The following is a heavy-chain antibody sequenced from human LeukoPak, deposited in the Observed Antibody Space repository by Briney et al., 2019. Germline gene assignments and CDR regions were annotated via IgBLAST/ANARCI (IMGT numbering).Heavy chain of an antibody. V-gene: IGHV4-59*01. CDR2: IYYSGST. Sequence: PSETLSLTCTVSGGSISSYYWSWIRQPPGKRLEWIGYIYYSGSTNYNPSLKSRVTISVDTSKNQFSLKLSSVTAADTAVYYCATIASPTSYDSSGYYYNWGQGTLVTVSS. CDR3: ATIASPTSYDSSGYYYN. D-gene: IGHD3-22*01. CDR1: GGSISSYY. J-gene: IGHJ4*02.